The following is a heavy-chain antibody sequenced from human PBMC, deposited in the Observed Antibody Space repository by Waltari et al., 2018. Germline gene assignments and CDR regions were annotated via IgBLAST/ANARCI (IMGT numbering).Heavy chain of an antibody. CDR3: ATARDEHTAMVYFDN. Sequence: EVKLVESGGGLVHPGGSLSLSCVASGLAVRDTHRSWVRQAPGKGLEWVSIMYPPGSAYNADSVEGRFTISRDISKNMVHLQMNRLRLEDSATYYCATARDEHTAMVYFDNWGQGTLVSVSS. CDR2: MYPPGSA. CDR1: GLAVRDTH. D-gene: IGHD5-18*01. V-gene: IGHV3-66*02. J-gene: IGHJ4*02.